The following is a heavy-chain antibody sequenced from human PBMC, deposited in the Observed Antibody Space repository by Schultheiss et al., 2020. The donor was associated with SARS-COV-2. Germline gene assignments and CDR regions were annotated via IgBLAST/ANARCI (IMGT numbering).Heavy chain of an antibody. CDR1: GYTFTSYG. Sequence: ASVKVSCKASGYTFTSYGISWVRQAPGQGLEWMGWMNPNSGNTGYAQKFQGRVTMTRNTSISTAYMELSSLRSEDTAVYYCARDARGGAMYYYYGMDVWGQGTTVTVSS. J-gene: IGHJ6*02. CDR2: MNPNSGNT. D-gene: IGHD3-16*01. CDR3: ARDARGGAMYYYYGMDV. V-gene: IGHV1-8*02.